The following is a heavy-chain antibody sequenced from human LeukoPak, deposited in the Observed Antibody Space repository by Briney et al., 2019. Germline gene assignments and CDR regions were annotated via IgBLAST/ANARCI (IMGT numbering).Heavy chain of an antibody. CDR1: GGSISSSSYY. CDR3: ARHGGIAAAGTCDY. D-gene: IGHD6-13*01. Sequence: PSETLSLTCTVSGGSISSSSYYCGWIRQPPGKGLEWIGSIYYSGSTYYNPSLKSRVTISVDTSKNQFSLKLSSVTAADTAVYYCARHGGIAAAGTCDYWGQGTLVTVSS. CDR2: IYYSGST. V-gene: IGHV4-39*01. J-gene: IGHJ4*02.